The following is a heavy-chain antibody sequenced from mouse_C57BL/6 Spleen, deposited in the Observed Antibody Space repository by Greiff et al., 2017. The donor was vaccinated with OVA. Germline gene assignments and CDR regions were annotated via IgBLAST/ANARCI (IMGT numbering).Heavy chain of an antibody. CDR1: GYTFTSYW. CDR3: AREGVLRSFDY. V-gene: IGHV1-61*01. J-gene: IGHJ2*01. Sequence: QVQLQQSGAELVRPGSSVKLSCKASGYTFTSYWMDWVKQRPGQGLEWIGNIYPSDSETHYNQKFKDKATLTVDKSSSTAYMQLSSLTSEDSAVYYCAREGVLRSFDYWGQGTTLTVSS. CDR2: IYPSDSET. D-gene: IGHD1-1*01.